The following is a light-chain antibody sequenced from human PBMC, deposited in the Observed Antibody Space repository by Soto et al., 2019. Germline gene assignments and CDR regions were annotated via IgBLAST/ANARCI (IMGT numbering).Light chain of an antibody. CDR2: AAS. CDR3: QQLNSYPRT. V-gene: IGKV1-9*01. J-gene: IGKJ1*01. Sequence: DIQMTRSPSTPSASVGDRITITCRASQGISSYLAWYQQKPGKAPKLLIYAASTLQSGVPSRFSGSGSGTEFTLTISSLKTEDFATYYCQQLNSYPRTFGQGTKVDIK. CDR1: QGISSY.